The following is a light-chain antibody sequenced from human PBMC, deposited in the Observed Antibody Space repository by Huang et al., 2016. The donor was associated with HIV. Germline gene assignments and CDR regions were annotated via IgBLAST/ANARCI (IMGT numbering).Light chain of an antibody. V-gene: IGKV3-15*01. CDR2: GAS. Sequence: EIVMTQSPATLSVSPGERATLSCRASQSVSSNLAWYQQKPGPAPRLLILGASTRATGIPARFSGSGSGTEFTLTISSLQSEDFAVYYCQQYNNWPLYTFGQGTKLEIK. J-gene: IGKJ2*01. CDR3: QQYNNWPLYT. CDR1: QSVSSN.